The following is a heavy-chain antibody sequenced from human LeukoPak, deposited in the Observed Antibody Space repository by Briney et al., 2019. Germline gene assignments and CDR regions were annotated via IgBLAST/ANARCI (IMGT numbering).Heavy chain of an antibody. Sequence: ASVKVSCKASGCTFTGYYMHWVRPAPGQGLEWMGWINPNSGGTNYAQKSQGRVTMTRDTSIRTAYMELRRLRSDDTAVYYCARRAVTRYVDYWGQGTLVTVSS. CDR3: ARRAVTRYVDY. CDR2: INPNSGGT. V-gene: IGHV1-2*02. J-gene: IGHJ4*02. CDR1: GCTFTGYY. D-gene: IGHD4-17*01.